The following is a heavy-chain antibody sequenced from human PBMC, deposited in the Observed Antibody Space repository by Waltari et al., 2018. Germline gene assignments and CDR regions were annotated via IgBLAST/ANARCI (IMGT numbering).Heavy chain of an antibody. CDR2: IKQDGSEN. J-gene: IGHJ6*03. CDR3: ARVFVYGANSGKRPMDV. Sequence: EVQMVESGGGLVQPGGSLRLSCAASGFTFSSSWMPWFRQAPGKGLEWVANIKQDGSENYYVDSVKGRFTISRDDAKNSLYLQMNSLRNEDTAVYFCARVFVYGANSGKRPMDVWGKGTTVTVSS. D-gene: IGHD4-17*01. CDR1: GFTFSSSW. V-gene: IGHV3-7*01.